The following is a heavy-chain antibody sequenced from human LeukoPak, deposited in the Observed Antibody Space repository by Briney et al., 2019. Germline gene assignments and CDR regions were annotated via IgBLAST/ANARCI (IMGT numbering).Heavy chain of an antibody. Sequence: PGRSLRLSCAASGFTFSSYAMHWVRQAPGEGLEWVAVISYDGSNKYYADSVKGRFTIPRDNSKNTLYLQMNSLRAEDTAVYYCASGPGALTGTTPSNYWGQGTLVTVSS. D-gene: IGHD1-7*01. V-gene: IGHV3-30-3*01. J-gene: IGHJ4*02. CDR3: ASGPGALTGTTPSNY. CDR2: ISYDGSNK. CDR1: GFTFSSYA.